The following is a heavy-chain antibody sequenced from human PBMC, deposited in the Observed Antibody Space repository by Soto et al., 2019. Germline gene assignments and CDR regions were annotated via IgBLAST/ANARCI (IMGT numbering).Heavy chain of an antibody. V-gene: IGHV5-10-1*01. CDR1: GDSFTSYW. Sequence: LGESLKISCKGSGDSFTSYWISWVRQMPGKGLEWMGRIDPSDSYTNYSPSFQGHVTISADKSISTAYLQWSSLKASDTAMYYCAKLPDYYYYGMDVCGQGTTVTVSS. CDR2: IDPSDSYT. CDR3: AKLPDYYYYGMDV. D-gene: IGHD1-1*01. J-gene: IGHJ6*02.